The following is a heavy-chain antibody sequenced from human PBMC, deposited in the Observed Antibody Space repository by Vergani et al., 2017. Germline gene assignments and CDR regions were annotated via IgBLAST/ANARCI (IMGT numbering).Heavy chain of an antibody. CDR2: ISFDGTND. Sequence: QVQLVESGGGVVQPGTSLSLSCVVSGFALNSHALYWVRQAPGKGLEWVVGISFDGTNDYYPDLVKGRFTISRDIAKNTLYLQVRSLRLEDTGVYHCVRDRGLCAGGRCYTEAWDYWGQGTPVTVSS. D-gene: IGHD2-2*02. V-gene: IGHV3-30-3*01. J-gene: IGHJ4*02. CDR3: VRDRGLCAGGRCYTEAWDY. CDR1: GFALNSHA.